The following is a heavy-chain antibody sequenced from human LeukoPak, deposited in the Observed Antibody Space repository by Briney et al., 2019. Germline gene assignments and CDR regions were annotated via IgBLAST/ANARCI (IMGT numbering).Heavy chain of an antibody. CDR2: IYHSGST. CDR1: GGSISSSNW. J-gene: IGHJ4*02. V-gene: IGHV4-4*02. D-gene: IGHD2-2*01. CDR3: TRRIVVVPAANPFDY. Sequence: SETLSLTCAVSGGSISSSNWWSWVRQPPGKGLEWIGEIYHSGSTNCNPSLKSRVTISVDKSKNQFSLKLSSVTAADTAVYYCTRRIVVVPAANPFDYWGQGTLVTVSS.